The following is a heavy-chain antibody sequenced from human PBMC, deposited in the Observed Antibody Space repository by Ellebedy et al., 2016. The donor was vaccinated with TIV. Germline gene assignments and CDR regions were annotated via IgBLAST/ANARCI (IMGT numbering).Heavy chain of an antibody. Sequence: GESLKISXAASGFDFSDYVMNWVRRAPGKGLEWVSSISSGSRTISYADSVKGRFTVSRDDAKKSLYLQMNSLRAEDTAVYYCARDVADYGDAWVDQWGQGILVTVSS. D-gene: IGHD4-17*01. CDR3: ARDVADYGDAWVDQ. J-gene: IGHJ5*02. V-gene: IGHV3-48*04. CDR2: ISSGSRTI. CDR1: GFDFSDYV.